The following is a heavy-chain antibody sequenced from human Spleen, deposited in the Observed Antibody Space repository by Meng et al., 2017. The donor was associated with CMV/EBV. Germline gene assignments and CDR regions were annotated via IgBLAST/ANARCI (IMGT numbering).Heavy chain of an antibody. J-gene: IGHJ4*02. CDR3: ARGLPSTLIEGRGGEFDY. Sequence: QGQLQAWGAGLLKPSETLSLTCAVYGGSFSGYYWSWIRQPPGKGLEWIGEINHSGSTNYNPSLKSRVTISVDTSKNQFSLKLSSVTAADTAVYYCARGLPSTLIEGRGGEFDYWGQGTLVTVSS. CDR1: GGSFSGYY. CDR2: INHSGST. V-gene: IGHV4-34*01. D-gene: IGHD3-16*01.